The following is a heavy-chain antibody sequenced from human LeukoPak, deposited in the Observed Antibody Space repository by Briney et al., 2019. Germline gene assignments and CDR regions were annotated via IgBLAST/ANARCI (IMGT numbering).Heavy chain of an antibody. D-gene: IGHD3-16*02. CDR1: GGSFSGYY. V-gene: IGHV4-34*01. CDR2: INHSGRA. CDR3: ARGSLNRVITFGGVIVDDY. J-gene: IGHJ4*02. Sequence: PSETLSLTCAVHGGSFSGYYWSWIRQPPGKGLERIGEINHSGRANYNPSLKSRVTMSVDTSNNQFSLSLSSVTAADTAVYYCARGSLNRVITFGGVIVDDYWGQGTLVTVSS.